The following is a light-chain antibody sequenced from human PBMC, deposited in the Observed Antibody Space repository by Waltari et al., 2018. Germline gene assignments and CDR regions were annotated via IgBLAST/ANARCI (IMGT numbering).Light chain of an antibody. CDR2: GAS. CDR3: QQYGRSWNT. V-gene: IGKV3-20*01. J-gene: IGKJ2*01. CDR1: QSVSGNN. Sequence: EIVLTQSPGTLSLSPGERATLSCRASQSVSGNNLAWYQQKPAQAPRLLIHGASSRATGIPDRFSGSGSGTDFTLTISRLEPEDFALYYCQQYGRSWNTFGQGTKLEIK.